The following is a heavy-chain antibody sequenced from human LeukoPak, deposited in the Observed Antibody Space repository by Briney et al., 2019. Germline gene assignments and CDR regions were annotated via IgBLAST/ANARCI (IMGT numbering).Heavy chain of an antibody. Sequence: GGSLRLSCAASGFTFSNAWMSWARQAPGKGLEWVGRIKSKTDGGTTDYAAPVKGRFTISRDDSKHTLYLQMNSLKTEDTAVYYCTTGVAAAGDPSDYWGQGTLVTVSS. V-gene: IGHV3-15*01. CDR1: GFTFSNAW. CDR2: IKSKTDGGTT. J-gene: IGHJ4*02. D-gene: IGHD6-13*01. CDR3: TTGVAAAGDPSDY.